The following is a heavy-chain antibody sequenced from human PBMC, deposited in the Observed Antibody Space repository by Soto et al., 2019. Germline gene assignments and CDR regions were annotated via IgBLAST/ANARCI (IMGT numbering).Heavy chain of an antibody. D-gene: IGHD2-8*01. CDR2: INAGNGNT. J-gene: IGHJ4*02. CDR1: GYTFTSYA. CDR3: ARDNEDIGTFDY. V-gene: IGHV1-3*01. Sequence: GASVKVSCKASGYTFTSYAMHWVRQAPGQRLEWMGWINAGNGNTKYSQKFKGRVTITRDTSTSTAYMELRSLRSEDTAIYYCARDNEDIGTFDYWGQGTLVTVSS.